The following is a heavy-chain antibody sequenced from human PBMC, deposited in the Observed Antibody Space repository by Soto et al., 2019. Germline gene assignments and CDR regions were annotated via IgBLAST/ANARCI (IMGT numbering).Heavy chain of an antibody. Sequence: QVQLQESGPGLVKPSGTLSLTCAVSGVSISSHDWWTWVRQPPGKGLEWIGESHQSGNTNYNSSRESRGTISVDKSKNQFSLKLTSVTVADTAVYYCATRDSRRFCWGQGTLVNVSS. CDR2: SHQSGNT. CDR3: ATRDSRRFC. J-gene: IGHJ4*02. V-gene: IGHV4-4*02. CDR1: GVSISSHDW. D-gene: IGHD6-13*01.